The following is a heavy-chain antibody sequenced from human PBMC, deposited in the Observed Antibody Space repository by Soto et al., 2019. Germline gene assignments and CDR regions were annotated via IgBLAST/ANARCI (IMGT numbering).Heavy chain of an antibody. J-gene: IGHJ6*03. D-gene: IGHD4-17*01. CDR1: GGSISSGGYY. CDR2: IYYSGST. CDR3: ARDYGDYRADYYYYYMDV. V-gene: IGHV4-31*03. Sequence: QVQLQESGPGLVKPSQTLSLTCTVSGGSISSGGYYWSWIRQHRGKGLEWIGYIYYSGSTYYNPSLKSRVTISVDASKNQFSLKLSSATAGDTAMYYCARDYGDYRADYYYYYMDVWGKGTTVTVSS.